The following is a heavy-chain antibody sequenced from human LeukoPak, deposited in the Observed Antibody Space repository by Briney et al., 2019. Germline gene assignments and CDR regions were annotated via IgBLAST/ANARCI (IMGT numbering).Heavy chain of an antibody. V-gene: IGHV3-30*04. D-gene: IGHD5-12*01. CDR2: ISYDETSR. Sequence: PGGSLRLSCAASGFAFSRYSIHWVRQTPGKGLEWVAVISYDETSRFYADAVQGRFTISRDNSKDTLFLEMSSLKPEDTAVYYCVRDSVWQVDVSPYHAFDTWGQGTMVIVSS. CDR3: VRDSVWQVDVSPYHAFDT. J-gene: IGHJ3*02. CDR1: GFAFSRYS.